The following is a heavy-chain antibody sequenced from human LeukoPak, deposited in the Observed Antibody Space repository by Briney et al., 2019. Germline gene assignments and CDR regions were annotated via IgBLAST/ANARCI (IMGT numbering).Heavy chain of an antibody. CDR2: IEDDGTDR. CDR1: GFTFSDYW. CDR3: ARGGQTNGYNPY. V-gene: IGHV3-7*01. D-gene: IGHD1-14*01. Sequence: GGSLRLSCTASGFTFSDYWMTWVRQAPGKGLQWVANIEDDGTDRNYVDSVRGRFTISRDNAKNSLFLQMHSLRAEDTALYFCARGGQTNGYNPYWGQGTLVTVSS. J-gene: IGHJ4*02.